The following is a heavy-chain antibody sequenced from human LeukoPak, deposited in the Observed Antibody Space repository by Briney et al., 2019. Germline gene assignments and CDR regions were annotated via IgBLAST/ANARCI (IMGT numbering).Heavy chain of an antibody. CDR3: TRDLMDYDVSTGLHHYYMDV. D-gene: IGHD3-9*01. V-gene: IGHV3-21*01. CDR2: ISSSSSYI. CDR1: AFSLNAYN. Sequence: GGSLRLPCAASAFSLNAYNMNWVRQAPGKGLEWVSSISSSSSYIYYADSVKGRFTISRDNAKNTLYLQMNTLRVEDTAVYYCTRDLMDYDVSTGLHHYYMDVWGQGTTVTVSS. J-gene: IGHJ6*02.